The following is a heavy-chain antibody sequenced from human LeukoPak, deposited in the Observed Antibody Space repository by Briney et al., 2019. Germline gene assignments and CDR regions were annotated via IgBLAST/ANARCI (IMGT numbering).Heavy chain of an antibody. Sequence: GGSLRLSCTASGFTFSSYGMHWVRQAPGKGLEWVAFIRYDGSNKYYAESVKGRFTISRDNSKNTLYLQMNSLRAEDTAVYYCAKTIAVAGRVFDYWGQGTLVTVSS. V-gene: IGHV3-30*02. D-gene: IGHD6-19*01. CDR2: IRYDGSNK. CDR3: AKTIAVAGRVFDY. J-gene: IGHJ4*02. CDR1: GFTFSSYG.